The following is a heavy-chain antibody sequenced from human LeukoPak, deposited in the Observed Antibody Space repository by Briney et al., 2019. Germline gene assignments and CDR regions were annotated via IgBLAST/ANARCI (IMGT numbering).Heavy chain of an antibody. CDR3: ARGSRNLVDY. J-gene: IGHJ4*02. Sequence: GGSLRLSCAASGFTFSSYAMHWVRQAPGKGLEGVAVISYDGSNKYYADSVKGRFTISRDNSKNTLYLQMNSLRAEDTAVYYCARGSRNLVDYWGQGTLVTVSS. D-gene: IGHD1-14*01. V-gene: IGHV3-30-3*01. CDR2: ISYDGSNK. CDR1: GFTFSSYA.